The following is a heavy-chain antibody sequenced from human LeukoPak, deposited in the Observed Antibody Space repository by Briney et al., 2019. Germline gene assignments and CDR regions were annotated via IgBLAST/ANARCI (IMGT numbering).Heavy chain of an antibody. D-gene: IGHD6-19*01. Sequence: SETLSLXCTVSGGSISSSSYYWGWIRQPPGKGLEWIGSIYYSGSTYYNPSLKSRVTISVDTSKNQFSLKLSSVTAADTAVYYCARPYSSGWYGDFDYWGQGTLVTVSS. CDR2: IYYSGST. J-gene: IGHJ4*02. V-gene: IGHV4-39*01. CDR1: GGSISSSSYY. CDR3: ARPYSSGWYGDFDY.